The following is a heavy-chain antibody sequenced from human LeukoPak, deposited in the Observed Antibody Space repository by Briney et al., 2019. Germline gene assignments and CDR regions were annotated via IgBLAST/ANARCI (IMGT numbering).Heavy chain of an antibody. V-gene: IGHV3-7*01. J-gene: IGHJ4*02. Sequence: GGSLRLSCAASGFTFSSYWMSWVRQAPGKGLEWVANIKQDGSEKYYVDSVKGRFTISRDNAKNSLYLQMNSLRAEDTAVYYCARDRGIAAAGAHFDYWGQGTLVTVSS. CDR1: GFTFSSYW. CDR2: IKQDGSEK. CDR3: ARDRGIAAAGAHFDY. D-gene: IGHD6-13*01.